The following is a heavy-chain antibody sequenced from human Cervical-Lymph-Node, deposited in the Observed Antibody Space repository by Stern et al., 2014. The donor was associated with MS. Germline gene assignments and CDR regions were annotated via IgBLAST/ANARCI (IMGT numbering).Heavy chain of an antibody. J-gene: IGHJ6*02. D-gene: IGHD2/OR15-2a*01. CDR1: GCTLNNYG. CDR3: ARQYRPYFYGFGV. V-gene: IGHV1-69*01. CDR2: IIPILGSG. Sequence: VQLVQSGAEVKKPGSSVKVSCKASGCTLNNYGISWVRQAPGQGLEWMGGIIPILGSGGYAQDFQGRVTITADEVTSTVYMELSSLTSEDTAVYYCARQYRPYFYGFGVWGHGTTVTVSS.